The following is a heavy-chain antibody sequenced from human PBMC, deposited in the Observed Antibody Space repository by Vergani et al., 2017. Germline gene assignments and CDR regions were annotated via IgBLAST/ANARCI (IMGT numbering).Heavy chain of an antibody. CDR3: ATKSCGTPGCQIGYFRE. V-gene: IGHV3-30*03. D-gene: IGHD1-1*01. CDR1: GFTSSYYG. Sequence: QVHLVESGGGVVQPGRSLRLSCVVSGFTSSYYGMHWVRQAPGQGLEWGAVISYDGTQKYYADSVKGRFTISRDNSKSTLYLRMNSLRTEDTAVYYCATKSCGTPGCQIGYFREWGQGTLVTVSS. J-gene: IGHJ1*01. CDR2: ISYDGTQK.